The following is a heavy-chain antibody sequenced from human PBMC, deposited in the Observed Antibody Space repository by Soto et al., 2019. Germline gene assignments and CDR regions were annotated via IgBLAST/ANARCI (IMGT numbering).Heavy chain of an antibody. D-gene: IGHD3-16*01. Sequence: QLQLQESGPGLVKPSETLSLTCTVSGGSISSSSYYWGWIRQPPGKGLEWIGSIYYSGSTYYNPSLKSRVTISVDTSKNRFSLKLSSVTAADTAVYYCARHPSDEFGLWFDPWGQGTLVTVSS. V-gene: IGHV4-39*01. J-gene: IGHJ5*02. CDR2: IYYSGST. CDR3: ARHPSDEFGLWFDP. CDR1: GGSISSSSYY.